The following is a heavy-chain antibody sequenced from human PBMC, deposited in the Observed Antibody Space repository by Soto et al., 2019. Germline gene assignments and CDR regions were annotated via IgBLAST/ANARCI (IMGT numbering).Heavy chain of an antibody. CDR1: GGSISSSSYY. Sequence: SETLSLTCTVSGGSISSSSYYWGWIRQPPGKGLEWIGSIYYSGSTYYNPSLKSRVTISVDTSKNQFSLKLSSVTAADTAVYYCARYGITGTTRWARGRYGDYWGQGTLVTVSS. V-gene: IGHV4-39*01. D-gene: IGHD1-7*01. CDR3: ARYGITGTTRWARGRYGDY. CDR2: IYYSGST. J-gene: IGHJ4*02.